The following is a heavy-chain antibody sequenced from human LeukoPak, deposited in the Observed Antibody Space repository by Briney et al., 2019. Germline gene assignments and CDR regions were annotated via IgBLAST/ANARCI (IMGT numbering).Heavy chain of an antibody. V-gene: IGHV1-69*05. D-gene: IGHD6-19*01. CDR3: ARVEAVAGTRHAFDI. J-gene: IGHJ3*02. Sequence: SVKVSCKPSGGTSSSYAISWVRHAPGQGLEWMGRIIPIFGTANYAQKFQGRVTITTDESTSTAYMELSSLRSEDTAVYYCARVEAVAGTRHAFDIWGQGTIVTVSS. CDR2: IIPIFGTA. CDR1: GGTSSSYA.